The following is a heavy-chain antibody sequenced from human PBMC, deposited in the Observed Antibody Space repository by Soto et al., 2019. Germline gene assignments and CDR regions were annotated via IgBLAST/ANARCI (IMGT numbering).Heavy chain of an antibody. V-gene: IGHV1-2*02. Sequence: ASVKVSCKASGYTFTDYYMNWVRQAPGQGLEWMGWINPNNGVTNYAQKFQGRVTMTRDTSISTAYMDLSRLRSDDTALYYCARGALTPENWFEPWGQGTQVTLS. CDR3: ARGALTPENWFEP. D-gene: IGHD3-9*01. CDR2: INPNNGVT. CDR1: GYTFTDYY. J-gene: IGHJ5*02.